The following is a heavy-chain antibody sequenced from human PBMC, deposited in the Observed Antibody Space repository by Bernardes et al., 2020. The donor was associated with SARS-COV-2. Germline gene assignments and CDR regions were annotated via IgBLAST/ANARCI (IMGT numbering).Heavy chain of an antibody. Sequence: GGSLRLSCAASGFTFSSYGMHWVRPAPGKGLGWVAVIWYDGSNQYYADSVKGRLTISRDNSKNTRYLQRNSLRAEDTAVYYCAREGGMHIVATTGFDYWGQGTLVTVSS. CDR3: AREGGMHIVATTGFDY. D-gene: IGHD5-12*01. J-gene: IGHJ4*02. CDR2: IWYDGSNQ. V-gene: IGHV3-33*01. CDR1: GFTFSSYG.